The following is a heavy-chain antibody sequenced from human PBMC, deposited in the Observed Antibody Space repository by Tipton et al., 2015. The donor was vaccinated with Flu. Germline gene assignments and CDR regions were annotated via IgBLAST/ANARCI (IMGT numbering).Heavy chain of an antibody. D-gene: IGHD3-16*01. CDR3: AKVKFGWVES. J-gene: IGHJ5*01. CDR2: IYYTGYP. CDR1: DGSISSSSHY. Sequence: TLSLTCSVSDGSISSSSHYWSWIRQSPGRGLEWVGSIYYTGYPYHNPSLKSRLAMSIDTSKIQFSLRLSSMTAADTAVYYCAKVKFGWVESWAQGILVTVSS. V-gene: IGHV4-39*07.